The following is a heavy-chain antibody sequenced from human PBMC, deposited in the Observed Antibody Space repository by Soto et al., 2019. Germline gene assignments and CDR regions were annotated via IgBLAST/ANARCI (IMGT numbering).Heavy chain of an antibody. D-gene: IGHD4-17*01. V-gene: IGHV3-7*01. J-gene: IGHJ4*02. CDR1: GFTFSSYW. CDR2: IKQDGSEK. Sequence: EVQLVESGGGLVQPGGSLRLSCASSGFTFSSYWMSWVRQAPGKGLAWVANIKQDGSEKYYVDSVKGRFTISRDNAKNSLYLQMNSLRAEDTAVYYCARVKTTVTDIHFDYWGQGTLVTVSS. CDR3: ARVKTTVTDIHFDY.